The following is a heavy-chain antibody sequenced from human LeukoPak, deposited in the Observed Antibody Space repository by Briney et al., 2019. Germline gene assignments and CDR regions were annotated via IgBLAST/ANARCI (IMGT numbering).Heavy chain of an antibody. CDR2: ISGSGGST. CDR3: AKVVGAPRIFDY. Sequence: GSLRLSCAASGFTFSSYAMSWVRQAPGKGLEWVSAISGSGGSTYYADSVKGRFTISRDNSKNTLYLQMNSLRAEDTAVYYCAKVVGAPRIFDYWGQGTLVTVSS. J-gene: IGHJ4*02. V-gene: IGHV3-23*01. CDR1: GFTFSSYA. D-gene: IGHD1-26*01.